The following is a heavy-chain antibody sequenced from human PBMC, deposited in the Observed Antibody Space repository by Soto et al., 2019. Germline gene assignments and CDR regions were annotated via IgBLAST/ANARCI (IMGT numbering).Heavy chain of an antibody. V-gene: IGHV1-69*06. Sequence: ASVKVSCKASGDIFDNYAISWVRQAPGQGLEWLGGISPVIGTTHYAQIFQGRLTITADRSTMTTYMELSGLKSEDTAIYFCARGYSGYDPALNRFDPWGQGTLVTVSS. D-gene: IGHD5-12*01. J-gene: IGHJ5*02. CDR2: ISPVIGTT. CDR3: ARGYSGYDPALNRFDP. CDR1: GDIFDNYA.